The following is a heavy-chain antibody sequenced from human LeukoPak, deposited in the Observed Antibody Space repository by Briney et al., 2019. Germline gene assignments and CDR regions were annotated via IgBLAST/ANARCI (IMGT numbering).Heavy chain of an antibody. CDR3: ARLTLVWRAFDI. CDR1: GGSISSYY. CDR2: IYYSGST. Sequence: PSETLSLTCTVSGGSISSYYWSWIRQPPGKGLEWIGYIYYSGSTNYNPSLKSRVTISVDTSKDQFSLKLSSVTAADTAVYYCARLTLVWRAFDIWGQGTMVTVSS. J-gene: IGHJ3*02. D-gene: IGHD6-13*01. V-gene: IGHV4-59*01.